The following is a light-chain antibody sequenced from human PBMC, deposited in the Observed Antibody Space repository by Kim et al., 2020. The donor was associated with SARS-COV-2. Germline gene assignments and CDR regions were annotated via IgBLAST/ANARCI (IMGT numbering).Light chain of an antibody. CDR2: QDS. J-gene: IGLJ2*01. Sequence: SYELTQPPSVSVSPGQTASITCSGAKWGYKYACWYQQKPGQSPVLVIYQDSKRPSGIPERFSGSNSGNTATLTISGTQAMDEADYYCQAWDSSTACVFGEGTRRTVL. CDR1: KWGYKY. CDR3: QAWDSSTACV. V-gene: IGLV3-1*01.